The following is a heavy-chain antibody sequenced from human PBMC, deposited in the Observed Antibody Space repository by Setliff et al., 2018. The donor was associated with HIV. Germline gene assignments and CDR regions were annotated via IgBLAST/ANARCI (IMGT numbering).Heavy chain of an antibody. CDR3: ARYRRGAEWFDP. CDR2: IYYTGRT. D-gene: IGHD1-26*01. CDR1: GGSISSYDYN. V-gene: IGHV4-39*01. J-gene: IGHJ5*02. Sequence: SETLSLTCTASGGSISSYDYNWGWIRQPPGKGLEWIANIYYTGRTYYNPSLKSRVTISVDTSKNQFSLKVTSLAAADTAVYYCARYRRGAEWFDPWGQGTLVTVSS.